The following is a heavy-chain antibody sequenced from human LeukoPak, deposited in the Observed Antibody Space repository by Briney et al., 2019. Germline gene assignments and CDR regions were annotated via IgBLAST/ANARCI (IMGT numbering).Heavy chain of an antibody. CDR1: GGSINSHY. D-gene: IGHD3-10*01. J-gene: IGHJ3*02. V-gene: IGHV4-4*07. CDR3: ARVGGSGNYPLGAFDI. CDR2: IYASGST. Sequence: SETLSLTCSVSGGSINSHYWSWIRQPAGKGLQGVGRIYASGSTDYNPSLKSRVTMSIDTSKSQFSLKLTSVTAADTAVYYCARVGGSGNYPLGAFDIWGQGTMVTVSS.